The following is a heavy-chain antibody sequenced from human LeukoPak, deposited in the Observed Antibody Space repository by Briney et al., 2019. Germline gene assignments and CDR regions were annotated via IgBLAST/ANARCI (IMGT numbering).Heavy chain of an antibody. D-gene: IGHD5-24*01. CDR1: GGTFSSYA. Sequence: SVKVSCKVSGGTFSSYAISWVRQAPGQGLEWMGGIIPIFGTANYAQKFQGRVTITADESTSTAYMELSSLRSEDTAVYYCARYKEMATIKYYFDYWGQGTLVTVSS. CDR2: IIPIFGTA. V-gene: IGHV1-69*13. J-gene: IGHJ4*02. CDR3: ARYKEMATIKYYFDY.